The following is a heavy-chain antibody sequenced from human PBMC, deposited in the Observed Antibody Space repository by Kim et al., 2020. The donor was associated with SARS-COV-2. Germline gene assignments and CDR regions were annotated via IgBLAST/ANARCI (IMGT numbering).Heavy chain of an antibody. J-gene: IGHJ4*02. V-gene: IGHV4-39*01. CDR3: TTKRRSYDWGPGY. Sequence: SETLSLTCSVSGVSITSRIYHWGWIRQPPGGGLEWIANIYYPGSTYYNPSLKSRLTISVDTSNNQFSLSLNSVTAADTAVYYCTTKRRSYDWGPGYWGQG. D-gene: IGHD3-9*01. CDR2: IYYPGST. CDR1: GVSITSRIYH.